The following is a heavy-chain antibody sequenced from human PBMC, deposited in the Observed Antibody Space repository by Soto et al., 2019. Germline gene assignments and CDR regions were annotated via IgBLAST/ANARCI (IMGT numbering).Heavy chain of an antibody. V-gene: IGHV3-23*01. D-gene: IGHD4-4*01. CDR2: ISGRGGST. CDR1: GFTFSSYA. CDR3: AKADYSNYDPRPVCVHGMDV. Sequence: GGSLRLSCAASGFTFSSYAMSWVRQAPGKGLEWVSAISGRGGSTYYADSVKGRFTISRDNSKNTLYLQMNSLRAEDTAVYYCAKADYSNYDPRPVCVHGMDVWGQGTTVTVSS. J-gene: IGHJ6*02.